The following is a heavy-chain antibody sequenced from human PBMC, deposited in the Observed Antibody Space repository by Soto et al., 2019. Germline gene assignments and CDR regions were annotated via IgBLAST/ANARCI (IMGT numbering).Heavy chain of an antibody. J-gene: IGHJ4*02. CDR2: ISGSGGST. CDR1: GFTFSSYA. D-gene: IGHD3-22*01. V-gene: IGHV3-23*01. CDR3: AKELPYYYDSSGSRAPFDY. Sequence: GSLRLSCAAPGFTFSSYAMSWVRQAPGKGLEWVSAISGSGGSTYYADSVKGRFTISRDNSKNTLYLQMNSLRAEDTAVYYCAKELPYYYDSSGSRAPFDYWGQGTLVTVSS.